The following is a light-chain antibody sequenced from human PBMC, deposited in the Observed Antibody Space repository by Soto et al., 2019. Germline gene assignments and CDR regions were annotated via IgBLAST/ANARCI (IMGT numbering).Light chain of an antibody. CDR2: DAS. J-gene: IGKJ4*01. CDR1: QSVSSY. Sequence: EIVLTQSPATLSLSPGEGATLSCRASQSVSSYLAWYQQKPGQAPRLLIYDASNRATGIPARFSGSGSWTDFTLTISSLEPEDFAVYYCQQRSDWPLTFGGGTKVDIK. V-gene: IGKV3-11*01. CDR3: QQRSDWPLT.